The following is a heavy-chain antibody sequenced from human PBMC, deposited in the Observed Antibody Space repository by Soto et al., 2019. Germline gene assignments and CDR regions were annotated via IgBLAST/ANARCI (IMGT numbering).Heavy chain of an antibody. D-gene: IGHD6-13*01. V-gene: IGHV1-69*08. CDR3: ARDVTIAAAGTDV. Sequence: QVQLVQSGAEVKKPGSSVKVSCKASGGTFSSYTISWVRQAPGQGLEWMGRIIPILGIANYAQKFQGRVTITADKSTSTAYLELSILRSEDTAVYYCARDVTIAAAGTDVWGQGTLVTVSS. J-gene: IGHJ4*02. CDR2: IIPILGIA. CDR1: GGTFSSYT.